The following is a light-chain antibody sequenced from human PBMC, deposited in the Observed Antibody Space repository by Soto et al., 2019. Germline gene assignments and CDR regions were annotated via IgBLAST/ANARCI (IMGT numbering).Light chain of an antibody. Sequence: DLQMTQSPSTLTASVGDRVTVTCWASQSISSWLAWYQQKPGKAPKLLIYKASTLESGVPSRFSGSGSGTEFTLTISGLQPDDIATYYCQQYYGIWTFGQGTMVEI. CDR2: KAS. V-gene: IGKV1-5*03. CDR1: QSISSW. J-gene: IGKJ1*01. CDR3: QQYYGIWT.